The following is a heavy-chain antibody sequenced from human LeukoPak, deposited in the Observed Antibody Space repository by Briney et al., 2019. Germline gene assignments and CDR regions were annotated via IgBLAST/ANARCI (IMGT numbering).Heavy chain of an antibody. CDR1: GYTFTGYY. D-gene: IGHD3-22*01. J-gene: IGHJ4*02. V-gene: IGHV1-2*02. CDR2: INPNSGGT. Sequence: ASVKVSCKASGYTFTGYYMHWVRQAPGQGLEWMGWINPNSGGTNYAQKFQGRVTMTRDTSISTAYMELSRLRSDDTAVYYCARSITMIVVVRSGLGYWGQGTLVTVSS. CDR3: ARSITMIVVVRSGLGY.